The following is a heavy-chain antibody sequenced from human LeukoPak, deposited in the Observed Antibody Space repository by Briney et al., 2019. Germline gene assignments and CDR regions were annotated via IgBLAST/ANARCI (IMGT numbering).Heavy chain of an antibody. Sequence: GESLKISCKGSGYSFTIYWIAWVRQMPGKGLEWMGIIYPGDSDTRYSPSFQGQVTISADKSISTAYLQWSGLKASDTAMYYCARLWEMATITPVGYWGQGTLVTVSS. V-gene: IGHV5-51*01. CDR2: IYPGDSDT. J-gene: IGHJ4*02. CDR1: GYSFTIYW. CDR3: ARLWEMATITPVGY. D-gene: IGHD5-24*01.